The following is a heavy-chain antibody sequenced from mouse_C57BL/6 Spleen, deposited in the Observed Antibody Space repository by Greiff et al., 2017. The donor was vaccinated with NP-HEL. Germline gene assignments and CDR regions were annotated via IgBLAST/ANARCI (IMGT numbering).Heavy chain of an antibody. Sequence: VQLQQPGAELVMPGASVKLSCKASGYTFTSYWMHWVKQRPVQGLEWIGEIDPDASNTNYNQKFKGKSTLTENKSSSTAYMQLSSLTSEYSAVYYSERGRSYFDYWGQGTTLTVSS. CDR1: GYTFTSYW. J-gene: IGHJ2*01. CDR2: IDPDASNT. CDR3: ERGRSYFDY. V-gene: IGHV1-69*01.